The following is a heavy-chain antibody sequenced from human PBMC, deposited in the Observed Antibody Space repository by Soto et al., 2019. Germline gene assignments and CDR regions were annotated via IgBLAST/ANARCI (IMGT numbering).Heavy chain of an antibody. Sequence: ASVKVSCKPSGYTFTSYDINWVRQAPGQGLEWVGWMNTNSDDTRSAQKFRGRLTLTRDKSMRAVYMKLSNLRPDDTAVYYCAREWSAAGHFYGMDVWGQGTTVTVS. CDR3: AREWSAAGHFYGMDV. D-gene: IGHD6-13*01. CDR2: MNTNSDDT. J-gene: IGHJ6*02. CDR1: GYTFTSYD. V-gene: IGHV1-8*01.